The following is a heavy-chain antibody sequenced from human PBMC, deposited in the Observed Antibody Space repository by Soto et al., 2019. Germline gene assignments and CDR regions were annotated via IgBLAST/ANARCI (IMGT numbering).Heavy chain of an antibody. CDR3: ASTPGCSGGSCYSPWYYYGMDV. CDR1: GYTFTSYA. CDR2: INAGNGNT. Sequence: ASVKVSCKASGYTFTSYAMHWVRQAPGQRLEWMGWINAGNGNTKYSQKFQGRVIITRDTSASTAYMELSSLRSEDTAVYYCASTPGCSGGSCYSPWYYYGMDVWGQGTTVTVSS. V-gene: IGHV1-3*01. J-gene: IGHJ6*02. D-gene: IGHD2-15*01.